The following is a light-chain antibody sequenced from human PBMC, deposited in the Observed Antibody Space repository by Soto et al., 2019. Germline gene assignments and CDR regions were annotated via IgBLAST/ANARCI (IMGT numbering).Light chain of an antibody. CDR2: DAS. V-gene: IGKV1-33*01. CDR3: QQYENLPT. CDR1: QSISTW. Sequence: DIQMTQSPSTLSASVGDRVTITCRASQSISTWLAWYQQKPGRAPKLLIYDASNLEAGFPSRFRGSGSGTDFTFTISRLQPEDIATYYCQQYENLPTFGQGTRLEIK. J-gene: IGKJ5*01.